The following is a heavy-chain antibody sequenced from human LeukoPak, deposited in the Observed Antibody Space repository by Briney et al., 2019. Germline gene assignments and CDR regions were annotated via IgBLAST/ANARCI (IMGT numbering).Heavy chain of an antibody. CDR1: GFSFSDSP. D-gene: IGHD5-18*01. Sequence: PGGSLRLSCAASGFSFSDSPIHWVRQASGKGLEWVGRIRSKGQNSATAYAESVKGRFTISRDNSKNTLYLQMNSLRAEDTAVYYCARESYGSAPYYFDYWGQGTLVTVSS. CDR3: ARESYGSAPYYFDY. V-gene: IGHV3-73*01. J-gene: IGHJ4*02. CDR2: IRSKGQNSAT.